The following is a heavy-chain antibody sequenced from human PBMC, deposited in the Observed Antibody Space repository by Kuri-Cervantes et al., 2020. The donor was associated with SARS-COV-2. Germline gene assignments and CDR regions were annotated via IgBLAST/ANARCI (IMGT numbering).Heavy chain of an antibody. CDR1: GFTFSDYY. Sequence: GGSLRLSCGVSGFTFSDYYMNWIRQAPGKGLEWVSYISSSGSTIYYADSVKGRFTISRDNAKNSLYLQMNSLRAEDTAVYYCARTGLPGWYYYYGMDVWGQGTTVTVSS. D-gene: IGHD2-15*01. V-gene: IGHV3-11*01. CDR2: ISSSGSTI. CDR3: ARTGLPGWYYYYGMDV. J-gene: IGHJ6*02.